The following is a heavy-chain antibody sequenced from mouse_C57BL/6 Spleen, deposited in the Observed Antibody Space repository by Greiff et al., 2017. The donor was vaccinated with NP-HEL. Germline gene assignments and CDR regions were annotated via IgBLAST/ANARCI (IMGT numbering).Heavy chain of an antibody. V-gene: IGHV1-50*01. J-gene: IGHJ2*01. D-gene: IGHD1-1*01. CDR1: GYTFTSYW. Sequence: QVQLQQPGAELVKPGASVKLSCKASGYTFTSYWMQWVKQRPGQGLEWIGEIDPSDSYTNYNQKFKGKATLTVDTSSSTAYMQLSSLTSEDSAVYYCARFLLRYWGQGTTLTVSS. CDR2: IDPSDSYT. CDR3: ARFLLRY.